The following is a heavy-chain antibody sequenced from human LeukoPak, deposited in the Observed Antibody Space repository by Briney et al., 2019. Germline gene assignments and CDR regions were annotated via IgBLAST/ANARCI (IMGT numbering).Heavy chain of an antibody. CDR1: GFTFSTYA. CDR2: ISYDGRNK. CDR3: AKEYDSSGYYSAAFDM. Sequence: GRSLRLSCAVSGFTFSTYAMHWVRQAPGKGLEWVAFISYDGRNKYYADSVKGRFTISRDNSKNTLYLQMNSLRVEDTAVYHCAKEYDSSGYYSAAFDMWGQGTMVTVSS. J-gene: IGHJ3*02. D-gene: IGHD3-22*01. V-gene: IGHV3-30*04.